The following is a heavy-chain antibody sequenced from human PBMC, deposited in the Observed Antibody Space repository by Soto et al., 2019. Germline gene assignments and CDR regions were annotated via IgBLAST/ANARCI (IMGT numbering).Heavy chain of an antibody. J-gene: IGHJ6*01. Sequence: QVQLVQSGAEVKKPGSSVKVSCKAPGGTFSSYAISWVRQAPGQGLEWMGGIIPIFGTANYAQKFQGRVTIXAXQXXRTASTELPSMRSEAPAVCYCQRLRMVRGGPDSYFSYGLDVWRPGPKVSLS. V-gene: IGHV1-69*12. D-gene: IGHD3-10*01. CDR1: GGTFSSYA. CDR3: QRLRMVRGGPDSYFSYGLDV. CDR2: IIPIFGTA.